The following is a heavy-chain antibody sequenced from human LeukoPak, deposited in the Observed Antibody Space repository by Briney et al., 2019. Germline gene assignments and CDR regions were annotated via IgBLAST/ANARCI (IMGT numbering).Heavy chain of an antibody. V-gene: IGHV4-61*08. D-gene: IGHD3-22*01. J-gene: IGHJ3*02. CDR1: GGSVSSGGYY. Sequence: SETLSLTCTVSGGSVSSGGYYWSWIRQPPGKGLEWIGYIYYSGSTNYNPSLKSRVTISVDTSKNQFSLKLSSVTAADTAVYYCATEALGYYYDSSGPDPLDAFDIWGQGTMVTVSS. CDR3: ATEALGYYYDSSGPDPLDAFDI. CDR2: IYYSGST.